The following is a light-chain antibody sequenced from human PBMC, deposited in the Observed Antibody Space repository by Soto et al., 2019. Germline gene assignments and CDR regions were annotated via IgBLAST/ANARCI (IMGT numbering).Light chain of an antibody. Sequence: EIVMTQSPATLSVSPGERATLSCRASQSVSSNLAWHQQTPGQAPRLVIYGASTRATGIPARFSGSWSGTEFTLSISRPKSEDFAVYYCQQYNNGWTFGQGTKVEIK. CDR3: QQYNNGWT. J-gene: IGKJ1*01. CDR2: GAS. CDR1: QSVSSN. V-gene: IGKV3-15*01.